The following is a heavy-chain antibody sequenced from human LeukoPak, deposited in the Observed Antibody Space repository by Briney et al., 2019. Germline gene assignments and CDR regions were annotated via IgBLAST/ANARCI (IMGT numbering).Heavy chain of an antibody. Sequence: SETLSLTCTVSGYSISSGYYWGWIRQPPGKGLEWIGSIYHSGSTYYNPSLKSRVTISVDTSKNQFSLKLSSVTAADTAVYYCARLVRYFDWSDPPYYYYYMDIWGKGTTVTISS. V-gene: IGHV4-38-2*02. CDR1: GYSISSGYY. CDR2: IYHSGST. CDR3: ARLVRYFDWSDPPYYYYYMDI. D-gene: IGHD3-9*01. J-gene: IGHJ6*03.